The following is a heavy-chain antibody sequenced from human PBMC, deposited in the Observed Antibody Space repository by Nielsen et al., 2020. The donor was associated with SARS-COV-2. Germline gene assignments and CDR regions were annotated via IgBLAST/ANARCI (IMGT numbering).Heavy chain of an antibody. Sequence: KVSCKGSGYSFTSYWIGWVRQMPGKGLEWMGIIYPGDSDTRYSPSFQGQVTISADKSISTAYLQWSSLKASDTAMYYCARGVVYTYYGMDVWGQGTTVTVSS. CDR2: IYPGDSDT. D-gene: IGHD2-8*02. CDR3: ARGVVYTYYGMDV. CDR1: GYSFTSYW. J-gene: IGHJ6*02. V-gene: IGHV5-51*01.